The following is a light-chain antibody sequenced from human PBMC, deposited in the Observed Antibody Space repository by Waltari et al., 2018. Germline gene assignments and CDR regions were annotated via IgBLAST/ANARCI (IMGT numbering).Light chain of an antibody. V-gene: IGKV1-39*01. J-gene: IGKJ1*01. Sequence: DIQMTQSPSSLSASVVDRVSITCRTSQSISNYLNWYHQRPGEAPHLLIYAASSLQSGVSARFSGSGSGTDFSLTISSLQTEDVGIYYCQQSYATVWTFGLGTKVEIK. CDR2: AAS. CDR1: QSISNY. CDR3: QQSYATVWT.